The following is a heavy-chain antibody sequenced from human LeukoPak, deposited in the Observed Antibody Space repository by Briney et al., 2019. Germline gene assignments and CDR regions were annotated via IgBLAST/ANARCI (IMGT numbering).Heavy chain of an antibody. CDR2: ISAYNGNT. CDR1: GYSFTSNV. D-gene: IGHD3-3*01. CDR3: ARTARTGDFWSGYYYYMDV. Sequence: ASVKVSCKASGYSFTSNVISWVRQAPGQGLEWMGWISAYNGNTNYAQKLQGRVTMTTDTSTSTAYMELRSLRSDDTAVYYCARTARTGDFWSGYYYYMDVWGKGTTVTVSS. J-gene: IGHJ6*03. V-gene: IGHV1-18*01.